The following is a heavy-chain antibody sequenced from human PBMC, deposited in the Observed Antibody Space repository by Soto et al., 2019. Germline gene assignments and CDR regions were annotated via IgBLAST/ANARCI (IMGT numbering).Heavy chain of an antibody. Sequence: PSETLSLTCSVSGGSISSGGYYWSWIRQHPGKGLEWIGYIYYSGSTYYNPSLKSRVSISVDTSKNQFSLKLSSVTAADTAVYYCARWDLITIFGVVIMGGMDVWGQGTTVTVSS. J-gene: IGHJ6*02. D-gene: IGHD3-3*01. CDR1: GGSISSGGYY. CDR3: ARWDLITIFGVVIMGGMDV. CDR2: IYYSGST. V-gene: IGHV4-31*03.